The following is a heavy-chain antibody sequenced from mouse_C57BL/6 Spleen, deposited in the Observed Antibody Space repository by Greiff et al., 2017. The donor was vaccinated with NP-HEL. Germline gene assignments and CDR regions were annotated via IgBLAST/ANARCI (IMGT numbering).Heavy chain of an antibody. J-gene: IGHJ1*03. CDR1: GFTFSSYA. Sequence: EVKLEESGGGLVKPGGSLKLSCAASGFTFSSYAMSWVRQTPEKRLEWVATISDGGSYTYYPDNVKGRFTISRDNAKNNLYLQMSHLKSEDTAMYYCARDGGYGYDLSYWYFDVWGTGTTVTVSS. V-gene: IGHV5-4*01. CDR2: ISDGGSYT. CDR3: ARDGGYGYDLSYWYFDV. D-gene: IGHD2-2*01.